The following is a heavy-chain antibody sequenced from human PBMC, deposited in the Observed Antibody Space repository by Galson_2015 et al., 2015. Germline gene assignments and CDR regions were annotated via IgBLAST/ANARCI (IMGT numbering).Heavy chain of an antibody. CDR3: ARVQYYDSSGSDY. CDR1: GYTFTGYY. J-gene: IGHJ4*02. V-gene: IGHV1-2*06. Sequence: SCKASGYTFTGYYMHWVRQAPGQGLEWMGRINPNSGGTNYAQKFQGRVTMTRDTSISTAYMELSRLRSDDTAVYYCARVQYYDSSGSDYWGQGTLVTVSS. D-gene: IGHD3-22*01. CDR2: INPNSGGT.